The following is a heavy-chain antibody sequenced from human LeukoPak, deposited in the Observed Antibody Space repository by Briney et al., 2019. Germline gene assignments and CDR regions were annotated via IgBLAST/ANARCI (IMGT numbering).Heavy chain of an antibody. CDR1: GFTFSNYG. CDR2: IWYDGTKK. J-gene: IGHJ4*02. Sequence: PGGSLRLSCAASGFTFSNYGLHWVRQAPGKGLEWVAVIWYDGTKKYHADSVKGRFTISRDNSKNTLYLQMNSLRAEDTAVYYCAKWARDCSSTSCYMRYWGQGTLVTVSS. CDR3: AKWARDCSSTSCYMRY. D-gene: IGHD2-2*02. V-gene: IGHV3-33*06.